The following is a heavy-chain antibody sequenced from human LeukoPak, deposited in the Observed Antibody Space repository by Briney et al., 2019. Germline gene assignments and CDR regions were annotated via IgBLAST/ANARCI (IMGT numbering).Heavy chain of an antibody. Sequence: PSETLSLTCTVSGGSISSYYWSWIRQPAGKGLEWIGRIYTSGSTNYNPSLKSRVTMSVDTSKNQFSPKLSSVTAADTAVYYCARSSRGYQLLSIDPWGQGTLVTVSS. CDR2: IYTSGST. CDR1: GGSISSYY. V-gene: IGHV4-4*07. D-gene: IGHD2-2*01. J-gene: IGHJ5*02. CDR3: ARSSRGYQLLSIDP.